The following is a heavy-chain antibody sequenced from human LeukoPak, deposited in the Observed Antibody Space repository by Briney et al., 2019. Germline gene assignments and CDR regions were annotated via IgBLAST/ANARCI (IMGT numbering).Heavy chain of an antibody. CDR3: AKGHGAAALSDFDY. D-gene: IGHD6-13*01. Sequence: GGSLRLSCAASGFTFDDYAMHWVRQAPGKGLEWVSGISWNSGSIGYADSVKGRFTISRDNAKNSLYLQMNSLRAEDTALYYCAKGHGAAALSDFDYWGQGTLVTVSS. CDR2: ISWNSGSI. J-gene: IGHJ4*02. V-gene: IGHV3-9*01. CDR1: GFTFDDYA.